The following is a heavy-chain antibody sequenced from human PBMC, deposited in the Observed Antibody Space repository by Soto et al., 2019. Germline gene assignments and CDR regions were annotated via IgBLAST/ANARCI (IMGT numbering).Heavy chain of an antibody. CDR2: IIPILGIA. J-gene: IGHJ5*02. CDR3: ASGFGSSSWYGWFDP. CDR1: GGTFSSYT. D-gene: IGHD6-13*01. V-gene: IGHV1-69*02. Sequence: ASVKVSCKASGGTFSSYTISWVRQAPGQGLEWMGRIIPILGIANYAQKFQGRVTITADKSTSTAYMELSSLRSEDTAVYYCASGFGSSSWYGWFDPWGQGTLVTVSS.